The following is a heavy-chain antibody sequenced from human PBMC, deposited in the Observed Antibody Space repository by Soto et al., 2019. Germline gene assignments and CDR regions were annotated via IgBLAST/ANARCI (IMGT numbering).Heavy chain of an antibody. CDR2: ISGSGTAT. V-gene: IGHV3-23*01. CDR3: ARDQGTSYGLYYFDN. D-gene: IGHD5-18*01. CDR1: GFTFRNYG. J-gene: IGHJ4*02. Sequence: EVQLLESGGGLVQPGKSLRLSCAAYGFTFRNYGMSWVRQAPGKGLEWVSSISGSGTATYYADSVRGRFTISRDNSRNTLYVEMNSLGVEDTAIYYCARDQGTSYGLYYFDNWGQGTLVTVSS.